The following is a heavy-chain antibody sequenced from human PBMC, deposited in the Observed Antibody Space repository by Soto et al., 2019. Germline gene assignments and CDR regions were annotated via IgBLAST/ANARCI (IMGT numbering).Heavy chain of an antibody. Sequence: AASVKVSCKASGYPFSSYYVHWVRQAPGQGLEWMGFINPSGGSTSYAQKFQGRVTMTRDTSTSTVYMEVSSLRSEDTAVYYCAREMYTSRGSPFDYWGQRTLVTVSS. CDR1: GYPFSSYY. J-gene: IGHJ4*02. D-gene: IGHD6-13*01. V-gene: IGHV1-46*01. CDR2: INPSGGST. CDR3: AREMYTSRGSPFDY.